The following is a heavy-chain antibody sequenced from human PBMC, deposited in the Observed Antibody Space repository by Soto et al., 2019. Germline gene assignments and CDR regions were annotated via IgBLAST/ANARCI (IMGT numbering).Heavy chain of an antibody. CDR1: GFTFSSYG. D-gene: IGHD6-13*01. V-gene: IGHV3-33*01. CDR3: ARDNSSSWYGQTNWFDP. CDR2: IWYDGSNK. Sequence: QVQLVESGGGVVQPGRSLRLSCAASGFTFSSYGMHWVRQAPGKGLEWVAVIWYDGSNKYYADSVKGLFTISRDNSKNTRYLQMNSLRAEETAVYYCARDNSSSWYGQTNWFDPWGQGTLVTVSS. J-gene: IGHJ5*02.